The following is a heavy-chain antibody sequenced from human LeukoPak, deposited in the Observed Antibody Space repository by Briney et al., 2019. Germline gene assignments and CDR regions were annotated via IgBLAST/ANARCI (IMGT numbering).Heavy chain of an antibody. CDR3: AKDGFDYYDSSGYYYFDY. CDR1: GFMFSNHA. J-gene: IGHJ4*02. Sequence: GGSLRLSCAGSGFMFSNHAMSWVRHAPGRGLEWVSGISTRGGGIYYADSVKGRFTISRDNSKNTLYLQMKSLRAEDTAVYYCAKDGFDYYDSSGYYYFDYWGQGTLVTVSS. V-gene: IGHV3-23*01. D-gene: IGHD3-22*01. CDR2: ISTRGGGI.